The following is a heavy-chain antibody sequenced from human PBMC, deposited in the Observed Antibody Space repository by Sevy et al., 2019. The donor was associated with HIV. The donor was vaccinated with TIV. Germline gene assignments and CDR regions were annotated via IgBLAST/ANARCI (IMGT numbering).Heavy chain of an antibody. J-gene: IGHJ4*02. Sequence: ASLKVSCKASGYTFTAYYVHWVRLAPGQGLEWMGRINPNSGGTNYAQKFQGRVTMTRDTSISTAYMELSGLRYDDTAVYHCARAYYYDSSAYYFDHWGQGTLVTVSS. V-gene: IGHV1-2*06. CDR2: INPNSGGT. CDR3: ARAYYYDSSAYYFDH. D-gene: IGHD3-22*01. CDR1: GYTFTAYY.